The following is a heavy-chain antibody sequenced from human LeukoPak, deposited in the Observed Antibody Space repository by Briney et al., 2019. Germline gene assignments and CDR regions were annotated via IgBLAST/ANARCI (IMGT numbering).Heavy chain of an antibody. D-gene: IGHD3-3*01. CDR3: ARHRGERFLEWLLIEYFDY. J-gene: IGHJ4*02. CDR1: GFTFSSYA. Sequence: GRSLRLSCAASGFTFSSYAMHWVRQAPGQGLEWVAVISYDGSNKYYADSVKGRFTISRDNSKNTLYLQMNSLRAEDTAVYYCARHRGERFLEWLLIEYFDYWGQGTLVTVSS. CDR2: ISYDGSNK. V-gene: IGHV3-30-3*01.